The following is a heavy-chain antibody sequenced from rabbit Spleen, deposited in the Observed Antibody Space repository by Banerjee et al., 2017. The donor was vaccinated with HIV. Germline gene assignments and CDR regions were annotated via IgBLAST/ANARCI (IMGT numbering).Heavy chain of an antibody. CDR3: ARGSGDYYWAFDL. J-gene: IGHJ4*01. CDR2: IYPTES. Sequence: QSLEESGGGLVKPEGSLTLTCKASGFDFSSNTMCWVRQAPGKGPEWIACIYPTESYYASWAKGRFTISKTSSTTVTLQMTTLTAADTATYFCARGSGDYYWAFDLWGPGTLVTVS. CDR1: GFDFSSNT. D-gene: IGHD1-1*01. V-gene: IGHV1S40*01.